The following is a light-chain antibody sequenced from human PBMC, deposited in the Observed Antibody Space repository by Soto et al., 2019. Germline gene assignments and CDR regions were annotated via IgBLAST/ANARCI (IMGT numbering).Light chain of an antibody. CDR2: GAS. V-gene: IGKV3-15*01. CDR3: QQYKNWRPVS. Sequence: EIVLTQSPATLSVSPGERATLSCRASQSVYNNLAWYQQKPGQAPRLLIYGASTRATGIPARFSGSGSGTEFTLTISSLQSEDFAVYFCQQYKNWRPVSFGPGTKVDIK. CDR1: QSVYNN. J-gene: IGKJ3*01.